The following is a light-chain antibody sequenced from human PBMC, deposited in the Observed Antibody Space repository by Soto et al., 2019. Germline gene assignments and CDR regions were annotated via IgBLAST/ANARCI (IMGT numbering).Light chain of an antibody. CDR2: GAS. Sequence: DIQMTQSPSSLSASVGATVSITCRASQTINTYLNWYQQKPGKAPELLIHGASNLQSGVPSSFTGGGSVTHFTLNIRSLQSEDFGTYYCQQSCSSPIYSFGQGTRLEIK. CDR1: QTINTY. J-gene: IGKJ2*01. CDR3: QQSCSSPIYS. V-gene: IGKV1-39*01.